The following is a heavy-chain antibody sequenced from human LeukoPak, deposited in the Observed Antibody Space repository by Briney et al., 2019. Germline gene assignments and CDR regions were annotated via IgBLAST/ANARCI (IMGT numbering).Heavy chain of an antibody. D-gene: IGHD4-17*01. CDR2: FHSSGST. J-gene: IGHJ5*02. CDR1: GASLSFTSHS. V-gene: IGHV4-39*01. CDR3: AGLPTGFPNWFDT. Sequence: SETLSLTCTVSGASLSFTSHSWGWVRQSPGKGLEWMATFHSSGSTFYNPSLQSRVTISADTSKSQFSLNLYSLTAADTAVYYCAGLPTGFPNWFDTWGQGTLVTVSS.